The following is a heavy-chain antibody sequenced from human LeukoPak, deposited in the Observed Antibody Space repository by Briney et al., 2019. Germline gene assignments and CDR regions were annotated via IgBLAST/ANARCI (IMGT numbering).Heavy chain of an antibody. CDR2: ISAYNGNT. CDR3: ARDRDSSGFDY. V-gene: IGHV1-18*01. D-gene: IGHD3-22*01. CDR1: GYTFTSYG. Sequence: ASVKVSCKASGYTFTSYGISWVRQAPGQGLEWMGWISAYNGNTNYAQKFQGRVALTTDTSTSTAYMELRSLRSDDTAVYFCARDRDSSGFDYWGQGTLVTVSS. J-gene: IGHJ4*02.